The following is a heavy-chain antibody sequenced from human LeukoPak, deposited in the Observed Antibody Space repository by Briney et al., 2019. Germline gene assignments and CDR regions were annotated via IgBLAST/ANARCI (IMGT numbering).Heavy chain of an antibody. CDR2: ISGSGGST. J-gene: IGHJ4*02. D-gene: IGHD3-3*01. V-gene: IGHV3-23*01. Sequence: PGGSLRLSCAASGFTFSSYAMSWVRQAPGKGLEWVSAISGSGGSTYYADSVKGRFTISRDNSKNTLYLQMNSLRAEDTAVYYCAKGEYYDFWSGYSNFDYWGQGTLVTVSS. CDR3: AKGEYYDFWSGYSNFDY. CDR1: GFTFSSYA.